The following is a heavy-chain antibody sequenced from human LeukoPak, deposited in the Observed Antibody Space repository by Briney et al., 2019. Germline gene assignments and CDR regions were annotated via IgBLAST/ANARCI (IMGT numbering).Heavy chain of an antibody. CDR3: AREGVGELLPYYYYYGMDV. V-gene: IGHV1-18*01. D-gene: IGHD3-10*01. J-gene: IGHJ6*02. Sequence: ASVTVSCKASGYTFTSYGISWVRQAPGQGLEWMGWISAYNGNTNYAQKLQGRVTMTTDTSTSTAYMELRSLRSDDTAVYYCAREGVGELLPYYYYYGMDVWGQGATVTVSS. CDR1: GYTFTSYG. CDR2: ISAYNGNT.